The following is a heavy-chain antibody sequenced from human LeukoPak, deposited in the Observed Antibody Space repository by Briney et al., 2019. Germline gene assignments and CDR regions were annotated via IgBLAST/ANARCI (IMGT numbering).Heavy chain of an antibody. CDR3: ARLGVAGTFDY. J-gene: IGHJ4*02. Sequence: SETLSLTCAVYGGSFSGYYWSWIRQPPGKGLEWIGEINHSGSTNYNPSLKSRVTISVDKSKNQFSLKLSSVTAADTAVYYFARLGVAGTFDYWGQGTLVTVSS. CDR2: INHSGST. D-gene: IGHD6-19*01. CDR1: GGSFSGYY. V-gene: IGHV4-34*01.